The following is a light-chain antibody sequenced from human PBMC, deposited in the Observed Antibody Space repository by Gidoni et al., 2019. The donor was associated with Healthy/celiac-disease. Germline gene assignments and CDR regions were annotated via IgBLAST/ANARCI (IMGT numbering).Light chain of an antibody. V-gene: IGLV2-11*01. CDR1: SSDVGGYNY. J-gene: IGLJ2*01. CDR2: DVS. Sequence: SALTQPRSVSGSPGQSVTISCTGTSSDVGGYNYVSWYHQHPGKAPKLMIYDVSKRPSGVPDRFSGSKSGNTASLTISGLQAEDEADYYCCSYAGSYTHVVFGGGTKLTV. CDR3: CSYAGSYTHVV.